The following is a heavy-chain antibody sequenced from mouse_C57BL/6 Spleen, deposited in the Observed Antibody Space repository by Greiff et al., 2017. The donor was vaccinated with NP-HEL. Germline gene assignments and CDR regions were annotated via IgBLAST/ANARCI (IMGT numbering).Heavy chain of an antibody. CDR2: INPGSGGT. CDR1: GYAFTNYL. Sequence: VKLQESGAELVRPGTSVKVSCKASGYAFTNYLIEWVKQRPGQGLEWIGVINPGSGGTNYNEKFKGKATLTADKSSSTAYMQLSSLTSEDSAVYFCATYYGNFFDYWGQGTTLTVSS. D-gene: IGHD2-10*01. J-gene: IGHJ2*01. V-gene: IGHV1-54*01. CDR3: ATYYGNFFDY.